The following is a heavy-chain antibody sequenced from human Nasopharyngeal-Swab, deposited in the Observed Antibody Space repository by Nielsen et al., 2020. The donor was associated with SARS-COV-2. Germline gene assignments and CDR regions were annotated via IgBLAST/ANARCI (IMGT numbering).Heavy chain of an antibody. CDR1: GGSISSGDYY. CDR2: IYNSGST. Sequence: SETLSLTCTVSGGSISSGDYYWSWIRQHPGKGLEWIGYIYNSGSTDYNPSLKSRVTISVDTSKNQFSLKLSSVTAAATAVYYCAREHDYVWGSYRYGFDPWGQGTLVTVSS. V-gene: IGHV4-31*03. J-gene: IGHJ5*02. CDR3: AREHDYVWGSYRYGFDP. D-gene: IGHD3-16*02.